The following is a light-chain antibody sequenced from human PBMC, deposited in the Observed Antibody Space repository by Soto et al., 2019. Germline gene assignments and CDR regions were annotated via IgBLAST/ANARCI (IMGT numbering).Light chain of an antibody. CDR3: QQYNNWLPFT. V-gene: IGKV3-15*01. CDR2: DAS. Sequence: EIVMTQSPATLSVSPGERATLSCRASQSVSSNLAWYQQKPGQAPRLLIYDASTRATGIPARFSGSGSGTEFPLTISSLQSEDSAVYYCQQYNNWLPFTFGPGTKVEIK. CDR1: QSVSSN. J-gene: IGKJ3*01.